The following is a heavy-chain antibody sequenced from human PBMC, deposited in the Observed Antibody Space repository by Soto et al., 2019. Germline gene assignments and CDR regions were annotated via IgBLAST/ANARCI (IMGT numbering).Heavy chain of an antibody. Sequence: SETLSLTCTVSGGSISSGDYYWSWIRQPPGKGLEWIGYIYYSGSTYYNPSLKSRVTISVDTSKNQFSLKLSSVTAADTAVYYCVSAQSTTVTWFDPWGQGTLVTVSS. CDR1: GGSISSGDYY. D-gene: IGHD4-4*01. CDR2: IYYSGST. CDR3: VSAQSTTVTWFDP. V-gene: IGHV4-30-4*01. J-gene: IGHJ5*02.